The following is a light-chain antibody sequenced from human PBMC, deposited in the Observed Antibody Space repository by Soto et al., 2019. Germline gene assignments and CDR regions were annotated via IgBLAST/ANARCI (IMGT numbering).Light chain of an antibody. J-gene: IGLJ1*01. CDR3: CSYAGSSTFEV. CDR2: EGS. V-gene: IGLV2-23*03. CDR1: SSDAGSYNL. Sequence: QSALTQSASVSGSPGQSITISCTGTSSDAGSYNLVSWYQQHPGKAPKLMIYEGSKRPSGVSNRFSGSKSGNTASLTISGLQAEDEADYYCCSYAGSSTFEVFGTGTKVTVL.